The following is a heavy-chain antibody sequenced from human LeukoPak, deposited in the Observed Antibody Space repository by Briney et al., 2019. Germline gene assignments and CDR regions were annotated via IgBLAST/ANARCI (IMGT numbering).Heavy chain of an antibody. CDR2: ISYDGSNK. D-gene: IGHD3-16*02. CDR3: ARDSRLTFGGVIGKGGFDY. J-gene: IGHJ4*02. CDR1: GFTFSSYA. V-gene: IGHV3-30*04. Sequence: SGGSLRLSCAASGFTFSSYAMHWVRQAPGKGLEWVAVISYDGSNKYYADSMKGRFTISRDNSKNTLYLQMNSLRAEDTAVYYCARDSRLTFGGVIGKGGFDYWGQGTLVTVSS.